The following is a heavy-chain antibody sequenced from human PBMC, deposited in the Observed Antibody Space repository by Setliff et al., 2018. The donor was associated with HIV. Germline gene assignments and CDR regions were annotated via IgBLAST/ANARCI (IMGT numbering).Heavy chain of an antibody. D-gene: IGHD3-10*01. V-gene: IGHV3-21*01. Sequence: GSLRLSCAASGFTFSSYSMNWVRQAPGKGLEWVSSISSSSSYIYYADSVKGRFTISRDNAKNSLYLQMNSLRAEDTAVYYCARMSDGSGSYYYYYGMDVWGQGTTVTVSS. J-gene: IGHJ6*02. CDR2: ISSSSSYI. CDR3: ARMSDGSGSYYYYYGMDV. CDR1: GFTFSSYS.